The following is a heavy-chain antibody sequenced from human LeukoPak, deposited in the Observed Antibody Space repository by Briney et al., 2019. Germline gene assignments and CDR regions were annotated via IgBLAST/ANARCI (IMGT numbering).Heavy chain of an antibody. J-gene: IGHJ3*02. CDR2: ISWNSGSI. Sequence: PGRSLRLSCAASGFTFDNYAMHWVPQAPGKGLELVSGISWNSGSIGYADSVKGRFTISRDNAKNSLYLQMNSLRAEDTALYYCAKDADVLTLAAFDIWGQGTMVTVSS. CDR1: GFTFDNYA. D-gene: IGHD3-10*01. CDR3: AKDADVLTLAAFDI. V-gene: IGHV3-9*01.